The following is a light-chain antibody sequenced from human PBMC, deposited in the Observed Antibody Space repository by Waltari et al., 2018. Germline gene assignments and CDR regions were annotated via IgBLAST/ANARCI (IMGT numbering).Light chain of an antibody. J-gene: IGKJ2*01. V-gene: IGKV4-1*01. CDR3: QQYSALPYR. CDR2: WAS. CDR1: QSVLDNSNNRNY. Sequence: DIVMTQSPDSLAVSLGARATINCKSSQSVLDNSNNRNYLSWYQQKSGQPPKVLFYWASSRKSGVPDRFSASGSGANFSLTSTSLQAEDVGLYYCQQYSALPYRFGQGTKLEVK.